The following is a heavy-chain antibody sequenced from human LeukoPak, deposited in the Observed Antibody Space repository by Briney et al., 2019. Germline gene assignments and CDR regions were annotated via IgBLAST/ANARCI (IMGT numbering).Heavy chain of an antibody. CDR2: ISPNSGGT. CDR3: ARVSEGYTTGWYDY. Sequence: GASVKVSCKASGYTFTGYYIRWVRQAPGQGLEWMGRISPNSGGTNYAQKFQGRVTMTRDTSISTAYMELSRLTSDDTALYYCARVSEGYTTGWYDYWGQGTLVSVSS. D-gene: IGHD6-13*01. CDR1: GYTFTGYY. J-gene: IGHJ4*02. V-gene: IGHV1-2*06.